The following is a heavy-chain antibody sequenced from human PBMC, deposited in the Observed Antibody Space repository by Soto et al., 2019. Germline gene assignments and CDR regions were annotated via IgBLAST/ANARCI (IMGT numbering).Heavy chain of an antibody. D-gene: IGHD1-26*01. CDR2: IYTSGST. J-gene: IGHJ5*02. CDR1: GGSINSYY. V-gene: IGHV4-4*07. CDR3: ARRIYSKVGATIWFGP. Sequence: SETLSLTCTVSGGSINSYYWSWIRQPAGKGLEWIGRIYTSGSTNYNPSLKSRVTMSVDTSKNRFSLKLSSVTAADTAVYYCARRIYSKVGATIWFGPWGQGTLVTVSS.